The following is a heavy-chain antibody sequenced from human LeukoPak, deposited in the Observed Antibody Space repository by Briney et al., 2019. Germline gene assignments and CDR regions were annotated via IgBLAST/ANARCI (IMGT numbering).Heavy chain of an antibody. CDR2: IKQDGSEK. D-gene: IGHD2-21*02. CDR3: AKALTQIPRLATGLGY. Sequence: GGSLRLSCAASGFTFSSYWMSWVRQAPGKGLEWVANIKQDGSEKYYVDSVKGRFTISRDNAKNSLYLQMNSLRAEDTAVYYRAKALTQIPRLATGLGYWGQGTLVTVSS. V-gene: IGHV3-7*01. J-gene: IGHJ4*02. CDR1: GFTFSSYW.